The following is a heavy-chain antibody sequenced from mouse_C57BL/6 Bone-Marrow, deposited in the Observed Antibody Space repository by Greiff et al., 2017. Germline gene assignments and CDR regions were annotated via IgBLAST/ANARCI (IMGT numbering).Heavy chain of an antibody. CDR1: GYTFTSYG. J-gene: IGHJ3*01. Sequence: VQLQQSGAALARPGASVKLSCKASGYTFTSYGISWVKQRTGQGLEWIGEIYPRSGNTYYNEKFKGKATLTADKSSSTAYMELRSLTSEDSAVYFCASRRLFAYWGQGTLVTVSA. V-gene: IGHV1-81*01. CDR2: IYPRSGNT. CDR3: ASRRLFAY.